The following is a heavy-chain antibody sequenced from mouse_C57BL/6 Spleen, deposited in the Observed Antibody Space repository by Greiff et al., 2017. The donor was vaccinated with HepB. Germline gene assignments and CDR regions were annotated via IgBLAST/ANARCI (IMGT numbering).Heavy chain of an antibody. J-gene: IGHJ2*01. CDR1: GYTFTSYW. CDR2: INPSNGGT. V-gene: IGHV1-53*01. Sequence: QVQLQQPGTELVKPGASVKLSCKASGYTFTSYWMHWVKQRPGQGLEWIGNINPSNGGTNYNEKFKSKATLTVDKSSSKAYMQLSSMTSEDAAVYYCARSRDSSGPYYFDYWGQGTTLTVSS. CDR3: ARSRDSSGPYYFDY. D-gene: IGHD3-2*02.